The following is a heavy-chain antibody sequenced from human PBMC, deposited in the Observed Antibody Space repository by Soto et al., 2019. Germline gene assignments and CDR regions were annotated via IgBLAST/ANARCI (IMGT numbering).Heavy chain of an antibody. V-gene: IGHV3-23*01. J-gene: IGHJ4*02. D-gene: IGHD3-3*01. CDR3: AKDLRRVLRFF. CDR1: GFTFRSHA. CDR2: ISGSGGST. Sequence: GVPMRHSNAASGFTFRSHAMSWIRQATGKGLEWVSAISGSGGSTYYADSVKGRFTISRDNSKNTLYLQMNSLRAEDTAVYYCAKDLRRVLRFFWGQGTLVTVSS.